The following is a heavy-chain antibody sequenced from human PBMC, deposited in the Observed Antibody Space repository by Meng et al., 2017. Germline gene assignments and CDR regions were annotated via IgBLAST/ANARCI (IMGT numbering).Heavy chain of an antibody. CDR2: INAGNGNT. CDR3: ARDVRESSGWFGGFDY. CDR1: GYTFTSYA. D-gene: IGHD6-19*01. Sequence: QVHLVQSGAEVKKPGASVKVSCKASGYTFTSYAMHWVRQAPGQRLEWMGWINAGNGNTKYSQKFQGRVTITRDTSASTAYMELSSLRSEDTAVYYCARDVRESSGWFGGFDYWGQGTLVTVSS. V-gene: IGHV1-3*01. J-gene: IGHJ4*02.